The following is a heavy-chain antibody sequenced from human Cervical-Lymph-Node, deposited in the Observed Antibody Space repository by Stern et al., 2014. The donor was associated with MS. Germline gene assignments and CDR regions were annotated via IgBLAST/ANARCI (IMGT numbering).Heavy chain of an antibody. Sequence: QLVQSGAEVTKPGSSVKVSCKASVGTFSKFPSSWVRQAPGQGLEWMGGIFPVFGTPTYAQEFRGRVTITADGSTSTVYMELSSLRSDDTAVYYCALSSETSDRWYSLGYDLWGQGTLVTVSS. J-gene: IGHJ5*02. V-gene: IGHV1-69*01. CDR3: ALSSETSDRWYSLGYDL. D-gene: IGHD6-13*01. CDR2: IFPVFGTP. CDR1: VGTFSKFP.